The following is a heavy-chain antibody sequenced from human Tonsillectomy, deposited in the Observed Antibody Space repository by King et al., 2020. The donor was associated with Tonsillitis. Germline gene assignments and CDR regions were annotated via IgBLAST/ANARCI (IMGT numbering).Heavy chain of an antibody. CDR1: GFTFSGYN. Sequence: VQLVESGGGLVQPGGSLRLSFAASGFTFSGYNMNWVRQAPGKGLEWVSFIISSSSIMYYADSVNGRFTISRDNAKNSLYLQMNSLRAEDTAIYYCARLADSASPFDCWGQGTLVTVSS. CDR2: IISSSSIM. J-gene: IGHJ4*02. V-gene: IGHV3-48*01. D-gene: IGHD6-25*01. CDR3: ARLADSASPFDC.